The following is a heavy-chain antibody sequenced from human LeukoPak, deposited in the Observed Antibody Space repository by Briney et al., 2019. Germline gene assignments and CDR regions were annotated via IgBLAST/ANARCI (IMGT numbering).Heavy chain of an antibody. CDR3: ALHCGGDCYEYYFDY. D-gene: IGHD2-21*02. V-gene: IGHV4-34*08. CDR2: INHSGST. CDR1: GFTFNSYA. J-gene: IGHJ4*02. Sequence: GSLRLSCAASGFTFNSYAMTWVRQPPGKGLEWIGEINHSGSTNYNPSLKSRVTISVDTSKNQFSLKLSSVTAADTAVYYCALHCGGDCYEYYFDYWGQGTLVTVSS.